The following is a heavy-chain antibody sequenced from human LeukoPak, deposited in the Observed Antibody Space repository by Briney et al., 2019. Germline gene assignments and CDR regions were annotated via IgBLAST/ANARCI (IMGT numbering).Heavy chain of an antibody. Sequence: PSETLSLTCTVSGGSISSSSYYWGWIRQPPGKGLEWIGSIYYSGSTYYNPSLKSRVTISVDTSKNQFSLKLSSVTAADTAVYYCARVSDGPYFYMDVWGRGTTVTVSS. CDR1: GGSISSSSYY. J-gene: IGHJ6*03. V-gene: IGHV4-39*07. CDR3: ARVSDGPYFYMDV. CDR2: IYYSGST. D-gene: IGHD2/OR15-2a*01.